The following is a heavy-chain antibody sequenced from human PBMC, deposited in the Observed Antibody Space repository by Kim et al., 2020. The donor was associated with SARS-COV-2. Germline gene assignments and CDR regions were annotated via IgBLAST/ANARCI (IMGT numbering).Heavy chain of an antibody. CDR1: GFTFSSYA. D-gene: IGHD6-13*01. CDR3: AKDVPMPQAAGSYYYGMDV. J-gene: IGHJ6*02. CDR2: ISGSGGST. Sequence: GGSLRLSCAASGFTFSSYAMSWVRQAPGKGLEWVSAISGSGGSTYYADSVKGRFTISRDNSKNTLYLQMNSLRAEDTAVYYCAKDVPMPQAAGSYYYGMDVWGQGTTVTVSS. V-gene: IGHV3-23*01.